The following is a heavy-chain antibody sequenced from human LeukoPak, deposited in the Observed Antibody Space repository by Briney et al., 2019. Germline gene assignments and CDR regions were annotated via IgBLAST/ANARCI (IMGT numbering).Heavy chain of an antibody. Sequence: GGSLRLSCAASGFTFSMYGMHWARQAPGQGLEWVAFIRYDGSNKYHADSVKGRLTISIDNSMNTLYVQMNSLRAEDTAVYYCAKDRSSGSYHTFEYWGQGTLVTVSS. CDR1: GFTFSMYG. V-gene: IGHV3-30*02. D-gene: IGHD3-10*01. J-gene: IGHJ4*02. CDR3: AKDRSSGSYHTFEY. CDR2: IRYDGSNK.